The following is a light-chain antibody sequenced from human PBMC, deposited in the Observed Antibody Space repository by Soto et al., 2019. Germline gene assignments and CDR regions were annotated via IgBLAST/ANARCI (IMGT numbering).Light chain of an antibody. J-gene: IGKJ3*01. Sequence: IQLTQSPSSLSASVGDRVSITRRASQDIQTYLAWYQQKRGEAPKLLISGTFTLQSGVPSRFNGSGSGTDFTLTISRLQPEDFATYYCQHLNNYPPFTFGPGTKVDLE. CDR3: QHLNNYPPFT. CDR1: QDIQTY. CDR2: GTF. V-gene: IGKV1-9*01.